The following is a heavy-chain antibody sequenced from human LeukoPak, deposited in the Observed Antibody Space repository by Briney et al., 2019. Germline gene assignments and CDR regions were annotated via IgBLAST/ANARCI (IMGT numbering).Heavy chain of an antibody. CDR2: ISNSGTGT. V-gene: IGHV3-23*01. Sequence: GGSLRLSCAASGFTFSDHYMDWVRQAPGKGLEWVSAISNSGTGTTYADSVKGRFTISRDNSKNTLYLQMNTLRAEDTALYFCAKSRGSWYFDLWGRGALVTVSS. CDR1: GFTFSDHY. J-gene: IGHJ2*01. CDR3: AKSRGSWYFDL.